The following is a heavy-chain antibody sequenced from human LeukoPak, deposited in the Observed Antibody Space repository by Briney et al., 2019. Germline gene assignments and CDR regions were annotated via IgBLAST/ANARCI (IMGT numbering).Heavy chain of an antibody. D-gene: IGHD5-18*01. CDR1: GFTFSSNW. J-gene: IGHJ4*02. V-gene: IGHV3-74*01. CDR2: INEDGSTT. Sequence: GGSLRLSCAASGFTFSSNWMHWVRQAPGKGLVWVSRINEDGSTTNYADSVKGRFTISRDNAKNTLYLQMNSLRGEDTAVYYCARKAGGYSYGPLDYWGQGTLVTVSS. CDR3: ARKAGGYSYGPLDY.